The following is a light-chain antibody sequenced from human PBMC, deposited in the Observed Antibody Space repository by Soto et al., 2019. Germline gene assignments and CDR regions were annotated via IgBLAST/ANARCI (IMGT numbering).Light chain of an antibody. J-gene: IGLJ1*01. CDR2: EVS. CDR3: SSDAGSNNLYV. CDR1: SSDIGVYNY. V-gene: IGLV2-8*01. Sequence: QSALTQPPSASGSPGQSVTISCTGASSDIGVYNYVSWYQQHPGKAPKLMIYEVSKRPSGVPDRFSGSKSGNTASLTVSGLQAEDEADYYCSSDAGSNNLYVFGTGTKVTVL.